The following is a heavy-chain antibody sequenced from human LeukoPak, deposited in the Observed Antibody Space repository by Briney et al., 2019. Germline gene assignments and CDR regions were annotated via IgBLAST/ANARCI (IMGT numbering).Heavy chain of an antibody. CDR3: ARAAVNGGRSDY. CDR2: INPNSGGT. CDR1: GYTFTGYY. D-gene: IGHD2-15*01. J-gene: IGHJ4*02. Sequence: GASVKVSCKASGYTFTGYYMHWVRQAPGQGLEWMGWINPNSGGTNYAQKFQGRVTMTRDASISTAYMELSRLRSDDTAVYYCARAAVNGGRSDYWGQGTLVTVSS. V-gene: IGHV1-2*02.